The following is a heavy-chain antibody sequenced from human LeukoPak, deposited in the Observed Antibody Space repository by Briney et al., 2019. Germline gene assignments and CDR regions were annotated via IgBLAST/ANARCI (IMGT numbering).Heavy chain of an antibody. V-gene: IGHV3-53*01. J-gene: IGHJ4*01. CDR3: ARGLAGATIGGY. CDR1: GFSVSSNY. CDR2: IYIGGST. Sequence: PGGSLRLSCAASGFSVSSNYMNWVRQAPGKGLEWVSVIYIGGSTYYADSVKGRFTISRDNSKNTLFLQMNSLRADDTAVYYCARGLAGATIGGYWGHGTLVTVSS. D-gene: IGHD1-26*01.